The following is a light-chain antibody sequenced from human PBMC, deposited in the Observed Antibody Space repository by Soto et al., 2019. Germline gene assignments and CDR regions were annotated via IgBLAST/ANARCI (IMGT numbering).Light chain of an antibody. Sequence: EIVLTQSPGTMSLSPGEKATLSCRSSQSVSSSYLAWYQQNPGQAPRLLIYGASIRAAGIPDRFSGSGSGTDFTLTVRILEDEHVAVYCCQQFGSSSCTFGQGTKGQIK. CDR2: GAS. CDR1: QSVSSSY. J-gene: IGKJ1*01. CDR3: QQFGSSSCT. V-gene: IGKV3-20*01.